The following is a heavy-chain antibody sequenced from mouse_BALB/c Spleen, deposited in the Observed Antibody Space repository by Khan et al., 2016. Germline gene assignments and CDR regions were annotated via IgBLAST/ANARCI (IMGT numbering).Heavy chain of an antibody. D-gene: IGHD1-2*01. CDR3: ARSYYGDFAMDY. J-gene: IGHJ4*01. V-gene: IGHV1-77*01. Sequence: QVQLQQSGTELPRPGASVKLSCKASGYTFTDYYLHWVMQRTGQGLEWIGEIFPGSGSTYYNEKFKGKASLTADPSSSTAYMQLSSRTSEDSAVYFCARSYYGDFAMDYWGHGASVTVSS. CDR2: IFPGSGST. CDR1: GYTFTDYY.